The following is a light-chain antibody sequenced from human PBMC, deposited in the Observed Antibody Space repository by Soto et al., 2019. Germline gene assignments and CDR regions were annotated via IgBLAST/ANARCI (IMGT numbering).Light chain of an antibody. CDR2: DVS. CDR1: SSDVGGYKY. J-gene: IGLJ1*01. Sequence: QSALTQPASVSGSPGQSITISCTGTSSDVGGYKYVSWYQQDPGKAPKLMIYDVSNRPSGVSNRSSGSKSGNTASLTISGLQAEDEADYYCSSYTSSSTLVFGTGTKVTVL. V-gene: IGLV2-14*01. CDR3: SSYTSSSTLV.